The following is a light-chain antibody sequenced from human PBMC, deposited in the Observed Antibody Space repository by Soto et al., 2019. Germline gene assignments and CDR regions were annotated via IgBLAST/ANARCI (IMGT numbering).Light chain of an antibody. V-gene: IGKV3-11*01. CDR2: GVS. CDR3: QQRSNWGMYT. Sequence: EIVLTQSQATLSLSPGERATLSCRASQSVSRYLAWFQQKPGQAPRLLIYGVSNRATGIPARFSGSGSGTDFNLTISSREPEDFAVYYCQQRSNWGMYTFGQGTKLEIK. J-gene: IGKJ2*01. CDR1: QSVSRY.